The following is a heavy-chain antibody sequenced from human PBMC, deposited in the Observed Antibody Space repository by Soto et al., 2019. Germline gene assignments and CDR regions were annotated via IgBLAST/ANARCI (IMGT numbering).Heavy chain of an antibody. Sequence: QVQLVQSGAEVRKPGSSVKVSCKASGGTFNKYAISWVRQAPGQGPEWMGGILPIYSTRNYANYAHKFQGRVTINVDTSTSTAYMELSGLKSDDTAIYYCARGVVVVTNYYFDQWGQGTLVTVSS. D-gene: IGHD2-2*01. V-gene: IGHV1-69*06. J-gene: IGHJ4*02. CDR2: ILPIYSTRNYA. CDR3: ARGVVVVTNYYFDQ. CDR1: GGTFNKYA.